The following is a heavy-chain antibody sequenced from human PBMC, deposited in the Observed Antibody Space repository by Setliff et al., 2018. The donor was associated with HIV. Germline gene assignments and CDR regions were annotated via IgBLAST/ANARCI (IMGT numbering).Heavy chain of an antibody. Sequence: SETLSLTCTVSDGPINNYWWNWIRQSPGKGLEWIGFGHHSGTFSYNPSLNSRFTISIDTSKNQFSLKATSVTAEDTAVYYRARWGEPAQRGFDIWGQGTMVTVSS. J-gene: IGHJ3*02. CDR2: GHHSGTF. CDR1: DGPINNYW. CDR3: ARWGEPAQRGFDI. V-gene: IGHV4-59*08. D-gene: IGHD3-16*01.